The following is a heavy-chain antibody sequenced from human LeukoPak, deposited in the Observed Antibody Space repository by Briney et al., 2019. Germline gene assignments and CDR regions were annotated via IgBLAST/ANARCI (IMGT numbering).Heavy chain of an antibody. V-gene: IGHV3-21*01. Sequence: GGSLRLSCAASGFTFSDYSMNWVRQAPGKGLEWVSSISTGFTYEYYADSVKGRFTISRDNAKNSLYLQMNSLRAEDTAVYYCARDGLRYCRGGSCANWFDPWGQGTLVTVSS. D-gene: IGHD2-15*01. J-gene: IGHJ5*02. CDR1: GFTFSDYS. CDR2: ISTGFTYE. CDR3: ARDGLRYCRGGSCANWFDP.